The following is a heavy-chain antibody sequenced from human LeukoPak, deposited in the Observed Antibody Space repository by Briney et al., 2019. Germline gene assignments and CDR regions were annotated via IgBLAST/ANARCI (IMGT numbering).Heavy chain of an antibody. J-gene: IGHJ4*02. CDR2: ISYDGSTK. V-gene: IGHV3-30-3*01. CDR1: GFPFSDYG. Sequence: PGGSLRLACEASGFPFSDYGIHWVRQAPGKVLEWVAVISYDGSTKDYVDSGKGRFTLSRDNSKNTLYLQMNSLRDEDTSVYYCARDLVGNGHSAPPLDYWGQGILATVSS. D-gene: IGHD1-26*01. CDR3: ARDLVGNGHSAPPLDY.